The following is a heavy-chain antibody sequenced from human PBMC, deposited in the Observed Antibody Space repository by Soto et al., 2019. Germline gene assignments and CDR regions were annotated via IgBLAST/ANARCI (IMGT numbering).Heavy chain of an antibody. CDR1: GFSFVSYW. CDR2: INGNADNS. Sequence: EVQLLESGGGLVQPGGSLRLSCAASGFSFVSYWMHWVRQVPGEGLAWVSRINGNADNSDYADSVKGRFTISRDNAMNRLYLQMDSLRADDTGVYYCVRDFRGAVAGSEFDHWGQGTLVTVSS. J-gene: IGHJ4*02. V-gene: IGHV3-74*01. CDR3: VRDFRGAVAGSEFDH. D-gene: IGHD6-19*01.